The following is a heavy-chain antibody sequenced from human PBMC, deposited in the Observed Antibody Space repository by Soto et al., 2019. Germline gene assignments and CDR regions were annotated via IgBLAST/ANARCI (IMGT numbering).Heavy chain of an antibody. CDR3: ARDESREYSSSPYYGMDV. Sequence: ASVKVSCKASGGTFSSYAISWVLQAPGQGLEWMGGIIPIFGTANYAQKFQGRVTITADESTSTAYMELSSLRSEDTAVYYCARDESREYSSSPYYGMDVWGQGTTVTVSS. V-gene: IGHV1-69*13. J-gene: IGHJ6*02. CDR1: GGTFSSYA. D-gene: IGHD6-6*01. CDR2: IIPIFGTA.